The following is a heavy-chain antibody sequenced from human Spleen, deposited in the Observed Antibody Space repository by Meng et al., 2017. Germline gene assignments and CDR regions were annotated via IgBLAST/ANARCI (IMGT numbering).Heavy chain of an antibody. CDR1: GGSFSDYY. CDR2: IIDRGST. CDR3: AGGPN. V-gene: IGHV4-34*01. J-gene: IGHJ4*02. Sequence: QVQLQQWGAGLLKPSVTLSLTCAVYGGSFSDYYWSWIRQPPGKGLEWIGEIIDRGSTNYNPSLKSRIAISVDTSKNQFSLKLSSVTAADTAVYYCAGGPNWGQGTLVTVSS.